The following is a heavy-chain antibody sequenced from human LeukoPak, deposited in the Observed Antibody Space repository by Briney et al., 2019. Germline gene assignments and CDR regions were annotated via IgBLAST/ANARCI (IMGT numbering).Heavy chain of an antibody. Sequence: GGSLRLSCAASGFTFSGSAMHWVRQASGKGLEWVGRIRSRTNTYATAYAASVKGRFTISRDDSKNTAYLQMNSQKTEDTAVYYCTRGSQSDYYYGMDVWGQGTTVTVSS. J-gene: IGHJ6*02. CDR2: IRSRTNTYAT. CDR3: TRGSQSDYYYGMDV. CDR1: GFTFSGSA. V-gene: IGHV3-73*01.